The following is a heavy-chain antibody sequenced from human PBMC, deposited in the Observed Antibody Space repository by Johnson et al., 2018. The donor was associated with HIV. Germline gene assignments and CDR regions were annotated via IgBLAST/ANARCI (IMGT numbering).Heavy chain of an antibody. J-gene: IGHJ3*02. CDR3: ARENLGAFDI. D-gene: IGHD1-14*01. CDR1: GFTFSSYA. Sequence: VQLVESGGGVVQPGRSLRLSCAASGFTFSSYAMSWVRQAPGKGLEWVSGINWNGGSRGYEDSVKGRFAISRDNAKNSLYLQMNSLRAEDTALYYCARENLGAFDIWGQGTMVTVSS. CDR2: INWNGGSR. V-gene: IGHV3-20*04.